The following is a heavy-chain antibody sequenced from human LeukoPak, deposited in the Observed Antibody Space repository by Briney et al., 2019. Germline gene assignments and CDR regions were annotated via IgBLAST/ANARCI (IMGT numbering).Heavy chain of an antibody. CDR2: INPSGGST. J-gene: IGHJ6*03. Sequence: ASVKVSCKASGYTFTSYYMHWVRQAPGQGLEWMGIINPSGGSTSYAQKFQGRVTMTRDMSTSTVYMELSSLRSEDTAAYYCARDFSSGWLNYYYYYMDVWGKGTTVTVSS. CDR3: ARDFSSGWLNYYYYYMDV. CDR1: GYTFTSYY. V-gene: IGHV1-46*01. D-gene: IGHD6-19*01.